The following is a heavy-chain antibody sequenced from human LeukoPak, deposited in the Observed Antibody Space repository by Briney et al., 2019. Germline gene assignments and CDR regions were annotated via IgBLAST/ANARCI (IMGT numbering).Heavy chain of an antibody. CDR3: ARFEHCSGGSCQLNAFDI. Sequence: GGSLRLSCAASGFTFSSYTMNWVRQAAGKGLEWVSYISTSGGTRFYADSVKGRFTISRDNAENSLYLQMNRPRAEDTAVYFCARFEHCSGGSCQLNAFDIWGQGTMVTVSS. D-gene: IGHD2-15*01. V-gene: IGHV3-48*01. J-gene: IGHJ3*02. CDR2: ISTSGGTR. CDR1: GFTFSSYT.